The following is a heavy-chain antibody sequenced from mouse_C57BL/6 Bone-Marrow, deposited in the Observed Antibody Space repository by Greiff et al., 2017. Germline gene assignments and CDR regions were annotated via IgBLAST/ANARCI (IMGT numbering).Heavy chain of an antibody. Sequence: QVQLKQSGAELARPGASVKLSCKASGYTFTSYGISWVKQRPGQGLEWIGEIYPRSGNTYYNEKFKGKATLTADKSSSTAYMELRSLTSEDSAVYFCVNWDAYWGQGTLVTVSA. CDR2: IYPRSGNT. J-gene: IGHJ3*01. V-gene: IGHV1-81*01. CDR3: VNWDAY. CDR1: GYTFTSYG. D-gene: IGHD4-1*01.